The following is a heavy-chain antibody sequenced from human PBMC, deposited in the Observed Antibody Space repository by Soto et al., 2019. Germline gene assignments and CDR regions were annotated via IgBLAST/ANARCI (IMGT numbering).Heavy chain of an antibody. V-gene: IGHV3-21*01. J-gene: IGHJ4*02. CDR3: TSHSDYCDSTSCYNY. Sequence: VQLVESGGGLVQPGGSLRLSCAASGFTFSSYSMNWVRQAPGKGLEWVSSISSSGSFIDYADSVKGRFTISRDNAKNSLYLQMNSLRAEDTAVYYCTSHSDYCDSTSCYNYWGQGTLVTVSS. CDR2: ISSSGSFI. D-gene: IGHD2-2*02. CDR1: GFTFSSYS.